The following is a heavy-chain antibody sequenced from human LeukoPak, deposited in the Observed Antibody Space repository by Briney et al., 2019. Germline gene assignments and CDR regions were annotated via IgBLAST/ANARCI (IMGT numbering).Heavy chain of an antibody. J-gene: IGHJ3*02. Sequence: SETLSLTCTVSGDSISSYYWSWIRQPPGKGLEWIGYIYNSGSINYNPSLKSRVTISVDTSKSQFSLKLSSVTAADTAVYYCARWRMTSDAFDIWGQGTMVTVSS. CDR3: ARWRMTSDAFDI. V-gene: IGHV4-59*01. CDR1: GDSISSYY. CDR2: IYNSGSI.